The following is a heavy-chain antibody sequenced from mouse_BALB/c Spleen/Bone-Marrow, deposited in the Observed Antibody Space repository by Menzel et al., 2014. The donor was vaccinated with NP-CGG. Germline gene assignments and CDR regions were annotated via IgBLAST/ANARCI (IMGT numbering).Heavy chain of an antibody. Sequence: QVQLQQSGAEVVKPRASVRLSCKTSGYTFTNYWMHWVKQRPGQGLEWIGDINPSNGRATYSEKFKSKATLTVDTSSSTAYMQLSGLTSEDSAVYYCARYYNYYFDVWGAGTTVTVSS. J-gene: IGHJ1*01. D-gene: IGHD1-1*01. V-gene: IGHV1S81*02. CDR2: INPSNGRA. CDR1: GYTFTNYW. CDR3: ARYYNYYFDV.